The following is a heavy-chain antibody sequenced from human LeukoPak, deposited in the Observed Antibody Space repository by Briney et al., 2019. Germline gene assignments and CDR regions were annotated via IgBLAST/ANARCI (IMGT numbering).Heavy chain of an antibody. CDR2: IYHSGNT. J-gene: IGHJ3*01. D-gene: IGHD6-19*01. CDR1: GXFISGSNG. V-gene: IGHV4-4*02. Sequence: SGTLSLTCAVSGXFISGSNGWSWVRQPPGKGLEWIGKIYHSGNTNYNPSLKSRVTISVDKSKNQFSLKLSSVTAADTAMYYCASASSGWYDAFDVWGQGTMVMVSS. CDR3: ASASSGWYDAFDV.